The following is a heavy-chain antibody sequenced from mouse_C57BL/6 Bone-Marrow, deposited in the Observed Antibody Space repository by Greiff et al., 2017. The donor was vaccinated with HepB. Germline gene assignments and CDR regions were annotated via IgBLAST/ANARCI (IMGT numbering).Heavy chain of an antibody. J-gene: IGHJ2*01. CDR1: GFTFSNFY. Sequence: EVKLMDSGGGLVQSGRSLRLSCATSGFTFSNFYIEWVRQAPGKGLEWIAASRNKANDYTTEYSASVKGRFIVSRDTSQSILYLQMNALRAEDTAIYYCARDAGYYCDYWGQGTTLTVSS. CDR3: ARDAGYYCDY. CDR2: SRNKANDYTT. V-gene: IGHV7-1*01.